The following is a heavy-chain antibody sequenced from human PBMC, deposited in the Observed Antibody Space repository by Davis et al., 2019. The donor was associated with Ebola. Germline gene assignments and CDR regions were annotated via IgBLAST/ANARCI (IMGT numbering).Heavy chain of an antibody. CDR1: GFTFNTSA. CDR2: IVVVNGNT. D-gene: IGHD2-15*01. V-gene: IGHV1-58*02. CDR3: AAGEGGY. Sequence: SVKVSCKASGFTFNTSAIQWVRQARGQRLDWIGWIVVVNGNTDYAQKFQDRVTISRDMSTSTAYMELSSLRSEDTAVYYCAAGEGGYWGQGTLVTVSS. J-gene: IGHJ4*02.